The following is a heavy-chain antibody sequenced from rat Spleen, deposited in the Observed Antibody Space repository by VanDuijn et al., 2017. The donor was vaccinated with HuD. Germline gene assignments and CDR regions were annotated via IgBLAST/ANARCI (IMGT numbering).Heavy chain of an antibody. CDR3: ATAGTRISRFAY. J-gene: IGHJ3*01. CDR1: GFTFSGYW. CDR2: INTDGDST. Sequence: EVQLVETGGGLVQPGRSLKLSCVASGFTFSGYWMYWLRQAPGQGLEWISSINTDGDSTSYPDSVKGRFTISRDHAISTLYLQMDSLRSEDTATYYCATAGTRISRFAYWGQGTLVTVSS. D-gene: IGHD1-4*01. V-gene: IGHV5-58*01.